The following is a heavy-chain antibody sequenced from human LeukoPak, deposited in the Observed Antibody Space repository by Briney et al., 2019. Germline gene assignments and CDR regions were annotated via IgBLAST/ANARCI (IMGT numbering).Heavy chain of an antibody. CDR3: ARAGAAAGKNWFDP. CDR2: IYYSGST. V-gene: IGHV4-59*01. Sequence: SETLSLTCTVSGGSISSYYWSWIRQPPGKGLEWIGYIYYSGSTNYNPSLKSRVTISVDTSKNQFSLKLSSVTAADTAVYYCARAGAAAGKNWFDPWGRGTLVTVSS. J-gene: IGHJ5*02. CDR1: GGSISSYY. D-gene: IGHD6-13*01.